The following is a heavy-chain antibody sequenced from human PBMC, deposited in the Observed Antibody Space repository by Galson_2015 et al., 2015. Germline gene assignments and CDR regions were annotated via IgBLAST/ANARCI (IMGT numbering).Heavy chain of an antibody. CDR1: GYTFTGYY. D-gene: IGHD5-12*01. V-gene: IGHV1-2*06. CDR2: INPNSGGT. J-gene: IGHJ3*02. Sequence: SVKVSCKASGYTFTGYYMHWVRQAPGQGLEWMGRINPNSGGTNYAQKFQGRVTMTRDTSISTAYMELSRLRSDDTAVYYCAKDSGYEVLHAFDIWGQGTMVTVSS. CDR3: AKDSGYEVLHAFDI.